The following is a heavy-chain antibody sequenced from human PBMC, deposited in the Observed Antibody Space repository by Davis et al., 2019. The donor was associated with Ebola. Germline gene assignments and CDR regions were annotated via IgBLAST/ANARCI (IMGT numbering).Heavy chain of an antibody. D-gene: IGHD7-27*01. CDR2: IKPDGSEK. J-gene: IGHJ5*02. V-gene: IGHV3-7*03. CDR3: ARGSTGP. CDR1: GFTFSDYW. Sequence: GGSLRLSCVVSGFTFSDYWMSWLRQSPGKGLEWLANIKPDGSEKYHVEGRFTVSRDNSKNSVYLQINSLRGEDTDVYYCARGSTGPWGQGTLVTVSS.